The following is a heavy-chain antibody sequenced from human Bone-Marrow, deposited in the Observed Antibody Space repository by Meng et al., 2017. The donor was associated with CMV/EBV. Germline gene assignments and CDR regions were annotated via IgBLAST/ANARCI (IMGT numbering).Heavy chain of an antibody. CDR3: ARARYLEWLSPHAFDI. J-gene: IGHJ3*02. Sequence: GESLKISCAASGFTFSSYAMHWVRQAPGKGLEWVAVISYDGSNKYYADSVKGRFTISRDNSKNTLYLQMNSLRAEDTAVYYCARARYLEWLSPHAFDIWGQGTMVTVSS. CDR2: ISYDGSNK. CDR1: GFTFSSYA. D-gene: IGHD3-3*01. V-gene: IGHV3-30-3*01.